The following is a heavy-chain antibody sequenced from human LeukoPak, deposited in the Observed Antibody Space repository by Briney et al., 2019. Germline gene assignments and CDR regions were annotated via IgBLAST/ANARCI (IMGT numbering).Heavy chain of an antibody. CDR3: ARTNYYDINDAFDI. CDR2: INHSGST. V-gene: IGHV4-34*01. J-gene: IGHJ3*02. CDR1: GGSFSGYY. D-gene: IGHD3-22*01. Sequence: SETLSLTCAVYGGSFSGYYWSWIRQPPGKELEWIGEINHSGSTNYNPSLKSRVTISVDTSKNQFSLKLSSVNAADTAVYYCARTNYYDINDAFDIWGQGTMVTVSS.